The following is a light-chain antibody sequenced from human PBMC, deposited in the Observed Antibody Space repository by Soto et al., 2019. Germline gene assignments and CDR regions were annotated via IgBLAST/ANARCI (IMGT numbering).Light chain of an antibody. CDR2: AAS. V-gene: IGKV3-20*01. CDR3: QQYGSSPVT. Sequence: EIVLTQSPGTLSLSPGERATLSCRASENVINSNLGWYQQKPGQAPRLLIFAASTRATGIPDRFSGSGSGTDFTLTISRLEPEDFAVYHCQQYGSSPVTFGGGTKVEIK. J-gene: IGKJ4*01. CDR1: ENVINSN.